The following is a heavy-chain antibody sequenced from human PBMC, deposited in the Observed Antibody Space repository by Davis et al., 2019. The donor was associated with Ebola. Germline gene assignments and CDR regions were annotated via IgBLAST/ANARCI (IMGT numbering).Heavy chain of an antibody. CDR1: GFTFSSYS. Sequence: GSLRLSCAASGFTFSSYSMNWVRQAPGKGLEWVSYISSSSSTIYHADSVKGRFTISRDNAKNSLYLQMNSLRDEDTAVYYCAREMVYGDPAVVVLLNWFDPWGQGTLVTVSS. CDR3: AREMVYGDPAVVVLLNWFDP. J-gene: IGHJ5*02. V-gene: IGHV3-48*02. D-gene: IGHD4-17*01. CDR2: ISSSSSTI.